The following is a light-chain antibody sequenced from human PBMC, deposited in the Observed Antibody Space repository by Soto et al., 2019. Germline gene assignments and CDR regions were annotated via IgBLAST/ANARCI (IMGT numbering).Light chain of an antibody. CDR3: QTWGTGFQF. CDR1: SGHRSYA. V-gene: IGLV4-69*01. Sequence: QSVLTQSPSASASLGASVKLTCTLSSGHRSYAIAWHQKQPGKGPRSLMDLNNDGSHTKGDGIPDRFSGSSSGADRYLIISSLQSEDEADYYCQTWGTGFQFFGGGTKLTVL. CDR2: LNNDGSH. J-gene: IGLJ2*01.